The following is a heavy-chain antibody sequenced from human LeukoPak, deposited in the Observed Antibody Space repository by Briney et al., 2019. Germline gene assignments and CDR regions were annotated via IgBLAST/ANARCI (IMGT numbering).Heavy chain of an antibody. V-gene: IGHV4-59*01. CDR2: IYYSGST. J-gene: IGHJ5*02. CDR1: GGSISSYY. CDR3: ARTMYITGTEDFYNWFDP. D-gene: IGHD1-20*01. Sequence: SETLSLTCTVSGGSISSYYWSWIRQPPGKGLEWIGYIYYSGSTNYNPSLKSRVTISVDTSKNQFSLKLSSVTAADTAVYYCARTMYITGTEDFYNWFDPWGQGTLVTVSS.